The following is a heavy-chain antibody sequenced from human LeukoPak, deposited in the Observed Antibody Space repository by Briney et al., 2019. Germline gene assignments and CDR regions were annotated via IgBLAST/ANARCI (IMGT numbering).Heavy chain of an antibody. D-gene: IGHD1-26*01. CDR1: GFTFTSYG. Sequence: GGSLRLSCAASGFTFTSYGMSWVRQAPGKGLEWVSGISGSGGSTYYADSVKGRFTISRDNSKNTLYLQMNSLRAEDTAVYYCAKDGGGSYSYFDYWGQGTLVTVSS. V-gene: IGHV3-23*01. CDR3: AKDGGGSYSYFDY. CDR2: ISGSGGST. J-gene: IGHJ4*02.